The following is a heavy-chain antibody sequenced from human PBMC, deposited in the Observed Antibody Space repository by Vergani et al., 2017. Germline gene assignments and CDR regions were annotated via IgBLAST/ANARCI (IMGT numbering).Heavy chain of an antibody. CDR3: ARASKKMAVGPGPWYFDL. D-gene: IGHD5-24*01. J-gene: IGHJ2*01. Sequence: EVQLVESGGGLVQPGGSLRLSCAASGFTFSSYEMNWVRQAPGKGLEWVSYISSSGSTIYYADSVKGRFTISRDNAKNSLYLQMNSLRAEDTAVYYCARASKKMAVGPGPWYFDLWGRGTLVTVSS. CDR1: GFTFSSYE. V-gene: IGHV3-48*03. CDR2: ISSSGSTI.